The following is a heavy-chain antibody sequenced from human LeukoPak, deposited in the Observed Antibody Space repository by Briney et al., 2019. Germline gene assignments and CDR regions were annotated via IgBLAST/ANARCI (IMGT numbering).Heavy chain of an antibody. Sequence: GGSLRLSCAASGFTFDDYAMHWVRQAPGEGLEWVSGISWNSGSIGYADSVKGRFTISRDNAKNSLYLQMNSLRAEDTALYYCAKDMVAYYYGSGSYSFDYWGQGTLVTVSS. CDR1: GFTFDDYA. V-gene: IGHV3-9*01. CDR2: ISWNSGSI. CDR3: AKDMVAYYYGSGSYSFDY. D-gene: IGHD3-10*01. J-gene: IGHJ4*02.